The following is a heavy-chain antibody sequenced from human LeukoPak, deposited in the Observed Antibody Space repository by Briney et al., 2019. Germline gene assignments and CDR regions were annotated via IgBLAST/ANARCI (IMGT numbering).Heavy chain of an antibody. J-gene: IGHJ6*03. D-gene: IGHD5-12*01. Sequence: SETLSLTCTVSGGSISSGSYYWSWFRQPAEKGLEWFGRIYTSGSTYYNPSLKSRATISADTSKNQFSLNVSSVAAADTAVYHCARATSSYFYYMDVWGKGTTVTISS. CDR1: GGSISSGSYY. V-gene: IGHV4-61*02. CDR2: IYTSGST. CDR3: ARATSSYFYYMDV.